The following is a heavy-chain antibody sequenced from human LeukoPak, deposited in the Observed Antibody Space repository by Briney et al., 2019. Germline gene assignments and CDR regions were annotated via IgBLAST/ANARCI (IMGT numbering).Heavy chain of an antibody. J-gene: IGHJ6*02. V-gene: IGHV3-30*18. CDR1: GFTFSSYG. CDR2: ISYDGSNK. Sequence: GGSLRLSCAASGFTFSSYGMHWVRQAPGKGLEWVAVISYDGSNKYYADSARGRFTISRDNSKNTLYLQMNSLRAEDTAVYYCAKDGHYYYYGMDVWGQGTTVTVSS. CDR3: AKDGHYYYYGMDV.